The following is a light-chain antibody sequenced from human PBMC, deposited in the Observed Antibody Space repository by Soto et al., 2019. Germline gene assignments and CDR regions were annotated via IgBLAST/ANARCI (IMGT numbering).Light chain of an antibody. Sequence: DIQMTQSPSTLSASVGDRVTITCRASQSISSWLAWYQQKPGKAPNLLIYDASSLESGVPSRFSGSGSGTEFTLTISSLQPDDFATYYCQQYNCYSYTFGQGTKLEIK. CDR2: DAS. V-gene: IGKV1-5*01. CDR1: QSISSW. J-gene: IGKJ2*01. CDR3: QQYNCYSYT.